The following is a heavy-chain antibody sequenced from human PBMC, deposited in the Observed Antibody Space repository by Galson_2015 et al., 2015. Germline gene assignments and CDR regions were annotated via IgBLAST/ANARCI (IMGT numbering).Heavy chain of an antibody. Sequence: SLRLSCAASGFTFSHHWMHWVRQAPGKGLVWVSRINIDGSNTTYADSVEGRFTMSRDNARNTLYLQMESLRAEDTAVYYCAREKRSRFLEWLPDAFDIWGPGTMATVFS. D-gene: IGHD3-3*01. J-gene: IGHJ3*02. CDR3: AREKRSRFLEWLPDAFDI. CDR2: INIDGSNT. CDR1: GFTFSHHW. V-gene: IGHV3-74*01.